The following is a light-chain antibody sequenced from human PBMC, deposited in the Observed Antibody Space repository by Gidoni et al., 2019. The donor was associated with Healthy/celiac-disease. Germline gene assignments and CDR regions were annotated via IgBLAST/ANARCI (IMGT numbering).Light chain of an antibody. V-gene: IGKV1-5*03. CDR2: KAS. J-gene: IGKJ4*01. CDR1: QSISSW. CDR3: QQYNSYSVLT. Sequence: DIQMTQSPSTLSATLGDRVTITCRASQSISSWLAWYQQKPGNTPKPLIYKASSLESGVQSRFSGSGSGTEFTLTISSLQPDDFATYYCQQYNSYSVLTFGGGTKVEIK.